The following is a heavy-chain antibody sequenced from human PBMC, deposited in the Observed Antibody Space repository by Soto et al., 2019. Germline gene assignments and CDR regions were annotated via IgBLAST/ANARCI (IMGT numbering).Heavy chain of an antibody. D-gene: IGHD2-21*02. V-gene: IGHV3-48*02. CDR3: ARVKKGWAYCGGDCYSGDAFDI. Sequence: GGSMRLSCAASGFTFSSYSMNWVRQAPGKGLEWVSYISSSSSTIYYADSVKGRFTISRDNAKNSLYLQMNSLRDEDTAVYYCARVKKGWAYCGGDCYSGDAFDIWGQGTMVTVSS. J-gene: IGHJ3*02. CDR1: GFTFSSYS. CDR2: ISSSSSTI.